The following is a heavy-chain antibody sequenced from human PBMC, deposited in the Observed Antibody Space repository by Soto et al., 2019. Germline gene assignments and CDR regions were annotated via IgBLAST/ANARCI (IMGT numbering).Heavy chain of an antibody. J-gene: IGHJ3*02. V-gene: IGHV4-30-4*01. Sequence: SETLSLTCTVSGGSISSGDYYWSWIRQPPGKGLEWIGYIYYSGSTYYNPSLKSRVTISVDTSKNQFSLKLSSVTAADTAVYYCARTYDSSGPNSGGYGFDIWGQGTMVT. D-gene: IGHD3-22*01. CDR1: GGSISSGDYY. CDR2: IYYSGST. CDR3: ARTYDSSGPNSGGYGFDI.